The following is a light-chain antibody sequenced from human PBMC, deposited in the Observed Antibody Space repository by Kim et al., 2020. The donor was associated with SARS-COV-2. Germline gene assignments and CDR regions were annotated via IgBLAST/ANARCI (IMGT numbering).Light chain of an antibody. J-gene: IGLJ3*02. Sequence: QSVLTQPPSVSGSPGQSVTISCTGTNSDVGGYDRVSWYQQPPDTAPKLILFEVNNRPSGVPDRFSGSKSGNTASLTISGLQAEDEADYYCSSYTTSSTLVFGGGTQLTVL. CDR3: SSYTTSSTLV. CDR1: NSDVGGYDR. V-gene: IGLV2-18*02. CDR2: EVN.